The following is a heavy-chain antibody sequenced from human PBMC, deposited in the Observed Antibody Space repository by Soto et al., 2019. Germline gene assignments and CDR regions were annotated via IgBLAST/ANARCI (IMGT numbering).Heavy chain of an antibody. D-gene: IGHD5-18*01. CDR2: TSGSGGTS. J-gene: IGHJ4*02. Sequence: GSLRRAGSASGCAFRSYAMSWVRQAPGKGLEWVSATSGSGGTSYYADSVKGRFTISMDYCKSTLFLRMDSLRADDTALSYCAKGTGFSYGEGYSFDHWGQGTLVTVYS. CDR3: AKGTGFSYGEGYSFDH. V-gene: IGHV3-23*01. CDR1: GCAFRSYA.